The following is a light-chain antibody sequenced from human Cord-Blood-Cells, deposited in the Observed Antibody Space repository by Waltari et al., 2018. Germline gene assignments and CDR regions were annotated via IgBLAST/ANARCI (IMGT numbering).Light chain of an antibody. V-gene: IGLV2-23*01. J-gene: IGLJ3*02. Sequence: SALPQPASVSGSPGQSITISCTGTSSDVGSYNLVSWYQQHPGKAPKLMIYEGSKRPSGVSNRFYGSKSGNTACLTISGLQAEDEADYYCCSYAGSSTNWVFGGGTKLTVL. CDR2: EGS. CDR1: SSDVGSYNL. CDR3: CSYAGSSTNWV.